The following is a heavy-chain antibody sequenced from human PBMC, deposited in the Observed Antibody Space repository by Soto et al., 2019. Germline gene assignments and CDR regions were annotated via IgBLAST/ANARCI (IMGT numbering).Heavy chain of an antibody. V-gene: IGHV4-59*08. J-gene: IGHJ4*02. CDR3: ARHETPHGDYDY. CDR1: GGSISSYY. Sequence: PSETLSLTCTVSGGSISSYYWSWIRQPPGKGLEWIGYTHYSGSTNYNPSLKSRVTISVDTSKNQFSLKLSSVTAADTAVYYCARHETPHGDYDYWGQGTLVTVSS. CDR2: THYSGST. D-gene: IGHD4-17*01.